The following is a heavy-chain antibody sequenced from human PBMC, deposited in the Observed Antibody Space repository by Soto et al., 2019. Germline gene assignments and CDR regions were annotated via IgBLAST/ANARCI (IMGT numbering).Heavy chain of an antibody. Sequence: PWGSLRLSCAASGFTFSDYYMTWIRQAPGKGLEWLSYISNSGRTISYADSVKGRFTISRDNAKNSLYLQMNSLRAEDTAVYYCAKGPGEGDYGMDVWGQGTTVTVSS. CDR2: ISNSGRTI. V-gene: IGHV3-11*04. CDR3: AKGPGEGDYGMDV. CDR1: GFTFSDYY. D-gene: IGHD7-27*01. J-gene: IGHJ6*02.